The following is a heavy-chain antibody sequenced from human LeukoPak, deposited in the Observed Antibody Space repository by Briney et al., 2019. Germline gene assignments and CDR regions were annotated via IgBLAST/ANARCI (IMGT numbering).Heavy chain of an antibody. CDR3: ATGALLYGEADAFDI. J-gene: IGHJ3*02. CDR1: GGSINSRTYY. V-gene: IGHV3-53*01. CDR2: IYSGGST. Sequence: ETLSLTCTVSGGSINSRTYYWGWIRQPPGKGLEWVSVIYSGGSTYYADSVKGRFTISRDNSKNTLYLQMNSLRAEDTAVYYCATGALLYGEADAFDIWGQGTMVTVSS. D-gene: IGHD4-17*01.